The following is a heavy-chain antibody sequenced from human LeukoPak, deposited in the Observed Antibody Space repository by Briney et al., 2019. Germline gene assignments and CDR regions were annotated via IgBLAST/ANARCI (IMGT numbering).Heavy chain of an antibody. J-gene: IGHJ4*02. CDR1: GFNFNDYA. CDR2: ISWNSSSI. CDR3: AKDTDGAAAGTTWGH. D-gene: IGHD6-13*01. V-gene: IGHV3-9*01. Sequence: PGGSLRLSCAASGFNFNDYAMTWVRQAPWKGLEWVSGISWNSSSIGYADSVKGRFTISRDNAKNSLYLQMNSLRAEDTALYYCAKDTDGAAAGTTWGHWGQGTLVTVSS.